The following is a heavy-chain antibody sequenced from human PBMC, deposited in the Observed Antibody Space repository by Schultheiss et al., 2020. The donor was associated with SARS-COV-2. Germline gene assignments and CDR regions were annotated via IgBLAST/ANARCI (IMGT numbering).Heavy chain of an antibody. J-gene: IGHJ6*02. Sequence: GGSLRLSCAASGFTFSSYGMHWVRQAPGKGLEWVAVIWYDGSNKYYADSVKGRFTISRDNSKNTLYLQMNSLRAEDTAVYYCARAAAAGNFYYYYYGMDVWGQGTTVTVSS. CDR3: ARAAAAGNFYYYYYGMDV. CDR1: GFTFSSYG. CDR2: IWYDGSNK. V-gene: IGHV3-33*01. D-gene: IGHD6-13*01.